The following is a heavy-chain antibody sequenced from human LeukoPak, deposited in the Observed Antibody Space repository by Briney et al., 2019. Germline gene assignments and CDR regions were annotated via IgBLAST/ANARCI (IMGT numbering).Heavy chain of an antibody. D-gene: IGHD3-10*01. CDR3: AKDRLVRGGHFDS. Sequence: GGSLRLSCAASGLTFTNAWLTWVRQAPGKGLEWVAEISFDGRNEEYVDSVKGRFSISRDNSKDMVYLQMNSLRAEDTAVYYCAKDRLVRGGHFDSWGQGILVTVSS. CDR2: ISFDGRNE. CDR1: GLTFTNAW. J-gene: IGHJ4*02. V-gene: IGHV3-30*18.